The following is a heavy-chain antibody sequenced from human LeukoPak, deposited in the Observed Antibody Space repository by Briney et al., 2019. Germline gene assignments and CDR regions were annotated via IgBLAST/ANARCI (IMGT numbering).Heavy chain of an antibody. Sequence: SQALSLTCAISGDSVSSNSAAWNWIRQSPSRGLEWLGRTYYRSKWYNDSAVSVKSRITINPDTSKNQFSLQLDSVTPEDTAVYYCARDGYYDFWSGYSTNFDYWGQGTLVTVSS. CDR2: TYYRSKWYN. CDR1: GDSVSSNSAA. J-gene: IGHJ4*02. V-gene: IGHV6-1*01. D-gene: IGHD3-3*01. CDR3: ARDGYYDFWSGYSTNFDY.